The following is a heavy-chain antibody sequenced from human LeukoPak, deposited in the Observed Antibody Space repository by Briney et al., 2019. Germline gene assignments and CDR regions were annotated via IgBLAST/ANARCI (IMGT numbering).Heavy chain of an antibody. V-gene: IGHV3-74*01. Sequence: GGSLRLSCAASGFTFSGYWMHWVRQAPGKGLVWVSRINSDGSSTSYADSVKGRFTISRDNAKNTLYLQMNSLRAEDTAVYYCAFSGSYYEGYFDYWGQGTLVTVSS. CDR1: GFTFSGYW. CDR3: AFSGSYYEGYFDY. CDR2: INSDGSST. J-gene: IGHJ4*02. D-gene: IGHD1-26*01.